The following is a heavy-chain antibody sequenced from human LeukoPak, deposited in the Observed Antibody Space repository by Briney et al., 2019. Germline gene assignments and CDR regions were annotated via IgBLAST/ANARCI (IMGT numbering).Heavy chain of an antibody. V-gene: IGHV3-66*01. Sequence: GGSLRLSCAASGVTVSSNYMSWVRQAPGKGLEWVSSIYIGGSTYYADSVKGRFTISRDNPNNTLYLQMHSLRAEDTAVYYCAREISRFGIWGQGTLVTVSS. D-gene: IGHD3-16*01. CDR3: AREISRFGI. CDR1: GVTVSSNY. CDR2: IYIGGST. J-gene: IGHJ4*02.